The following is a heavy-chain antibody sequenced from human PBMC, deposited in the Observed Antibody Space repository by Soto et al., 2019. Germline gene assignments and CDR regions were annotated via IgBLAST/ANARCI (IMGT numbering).Heavy chain of an antibody. J-gene: IGHJ4*02. CDR3: AKGVRYCSGGSCSFIDY. Sequence: QVQLVESGGGVVQPGRSLRLSCAASGFTFSSYGMHWVRQAPGKGLEWVAVISYDGSNKYYADSVKGRFTISRDNSKNTLYLQMHSLRAEDTAVYYCAKGVRYCSGGSCSFIDYWGQGTLVTVSS. V-gene: IGHV3-30*18. D-gene: IGHD2-15*01. CDR2: ISYDGSNK. CDR1: GFTFSSYG.